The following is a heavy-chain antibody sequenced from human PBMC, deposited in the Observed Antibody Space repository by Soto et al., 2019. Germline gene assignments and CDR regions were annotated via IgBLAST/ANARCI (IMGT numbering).Heavy chain of an antibody. Sequence: QVQLVQSGAEVKKPRASVKVSCKASGYTFTSYDINWVRQATGQGLEWMGWMNPNSGNTGYAQKFQGRVTMTRNTSISTAYMELSSLRSEDTAVYYCARGYIVLVPAANYYYYGMDVWGQGTTVTVSS. V-gene: IGHV1-8*01. CDR3: ARGYIVLVPAANYYYYGMDV. J-gene: IGHJ6*02. CDR1: GYTFTSYD. D-gene: IGHD2-2*01. CDR2: MNPNSGNT.